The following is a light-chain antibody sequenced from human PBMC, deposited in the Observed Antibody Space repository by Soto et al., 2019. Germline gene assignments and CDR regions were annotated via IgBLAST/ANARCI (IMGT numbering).Light chain of an antibody. J-gene: IGKJ4*01. CDR2: AAS. V-gene: IGKV1D-16*01. CDR1: QGIRNW. CDR3: QQYNSYPLT. Sequence: DIQMTQSPSSLSASVGDRVTITCRASQGIRNWLAWYQQKPEKAPKSLIYAASRLLSGLPSRFSVSGSGTDFTLTISSLLPEYVVKSDCQQYNSYPLTSGGGTKVESK.